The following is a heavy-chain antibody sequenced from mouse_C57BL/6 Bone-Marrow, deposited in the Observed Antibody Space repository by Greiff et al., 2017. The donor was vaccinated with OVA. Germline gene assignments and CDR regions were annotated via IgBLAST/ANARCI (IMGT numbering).Heavy chain of an antibody. CDR1: GYTFTSYW. CDR2: IDPSDSYT. J-gene: IGHJ4*01. Sequence: QVQLQQPGAELVKPGASVKLSCKASGYTFTSYWMQRVKQRPGQGLEWIGEIDPSDSYTNYNQKFKGKATLTVDTSSSTAYMQLSSLTSEDSAVYYCAGSSYSNYYAMDYWGQGTSVTVSS. D-gene: IGHD1-1*01. CDR3: AGSSYSNYYAMDY. V-gene: IGHV1-50*01.